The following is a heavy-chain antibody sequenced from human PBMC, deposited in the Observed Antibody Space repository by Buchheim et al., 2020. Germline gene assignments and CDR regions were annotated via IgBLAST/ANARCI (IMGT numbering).Heavy chain of an antibody. J-gene: IGHJ5*02. CDR3: ARMYYYDSSGLLFDP. Sequence: QLQLQQWGAGLLKPSETLSLTCAIYDGSFSGYQWSWIRQPPGKGLEWIGEIDHGGSTNYNPSLKSRVTISLDTSENQFSLKLTSVTAADTAVYYCARMYYYDSSGLLFDPWGQG. CDR2: IDHGGST. D-gene: IGHD3-22*01. V-gene: IGHV4-34*01. CDR1: DGSFSGYQ.